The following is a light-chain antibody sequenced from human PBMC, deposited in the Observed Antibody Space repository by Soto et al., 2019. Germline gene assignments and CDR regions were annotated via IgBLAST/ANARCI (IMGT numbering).Light chain of an antibody. CDR2: LNDDGSH. V-gene: IGLV4-69*01. J-gene: IGLJ2*01. CDR3: QTLDTGNVV. Sequence: QPVLTQSPSASASLGASVKLTCTLSSGHSSYAIAWHQQQPEKGPRYLMKLNDDGSHSKGDGIPDRFSGSSSGAERYLTISSLQSEDEADYYCQTLDTGNVVFGGGTKLTVL. CDR1: SGHSSYA.